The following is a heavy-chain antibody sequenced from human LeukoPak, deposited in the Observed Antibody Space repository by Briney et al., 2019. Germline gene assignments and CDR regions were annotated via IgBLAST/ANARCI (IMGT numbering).Heavy chain of an antibody. Sequence: QAGGSLRLSCAASGFTFANYWMSWVRQAPGKGLEWVANIRQDGSEKFYVDSVKGRFTISRDNDKSSLYLQMNSLRGEDTAVYFCARVGSSWELVLWGQGTLVTVS. CDR3: ARVGSSWELVL. J-gene: IGHJ4*02. CDR2: IRQDGSEK. CDR1: GFTFANYW. V-gene: IGHV3-7*01. D-gene: IGHD6-13*01.